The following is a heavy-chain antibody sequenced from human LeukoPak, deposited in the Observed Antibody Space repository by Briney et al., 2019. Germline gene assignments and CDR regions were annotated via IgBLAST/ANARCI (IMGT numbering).Heavy chain of an antibody. V-gene: IGHV4-61*01. CDR2: IYYSGST. CDR1: GYSIRSGYY. CDR3: ARKHDYSRYFDY. Sequence: SETLSLTCSVSGYSIRSGYYWSWIRQPPGKGLEWIGYIYYSGSTNYNPSLKSRVTISVDTSKNQFSLKLSSVTAADTAVYYCARKHDYSRYFDYWGQGTLVTVSS. D-gene: IGHD4-11*01. J-gene: IGHJ4*02.